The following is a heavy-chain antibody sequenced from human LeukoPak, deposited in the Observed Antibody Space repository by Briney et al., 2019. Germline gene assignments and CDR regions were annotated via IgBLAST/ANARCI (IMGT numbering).Heavy chain of an antibody. V-gene: IGHV4-38-2*01. CDR2: IYHSGST. J-gene: IGHJ4*02. Sequence: EPSETLSLTCAVSGYSISSGYYWGWIRQPPGKGLEWIGSIYHSGSTYYNPSLKSRVTISVDTSKNQFSLKLSSVTAADTAVYYCARSYSYGLSFDYWGQGTLATVSS. CDR1: GYSISSGYY. D-gene: IGHD5-18*01. CDR3: ARSYSYGLSFDY.